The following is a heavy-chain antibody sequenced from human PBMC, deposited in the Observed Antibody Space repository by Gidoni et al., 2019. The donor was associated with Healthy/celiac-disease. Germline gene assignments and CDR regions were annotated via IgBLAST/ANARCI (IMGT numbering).Heavy chain of an antibody. J-gene: IGHJ5*02. D-gene: IGHD3-9*01. CDR2: IYYSGST. CDR1: GGSISSSSYY. CDR3: ARGGITIFWYKGWFDP. Sequence: QLQLQESGPGLVKPSETLSLTCTVSGGSISSSSYYWGWIRQPPGKGLEWIGSIYYSGSTYYNPSLKSRVTISVDTSKNQFSLKLSSVTAADTAVYYCARGGITIFWYKGWFDPWGQGTLVTVSS. V-gene: IGHV4-39*07.